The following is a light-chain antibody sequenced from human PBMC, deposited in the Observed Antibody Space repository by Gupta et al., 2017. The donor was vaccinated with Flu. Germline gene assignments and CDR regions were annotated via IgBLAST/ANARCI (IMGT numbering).Light chain of an antibody. Sequence: EIVLTQSPGTLSLSPGERATLSCRASQSVSSSYLAWYQQKPGQAPRLLIYGASSRATGFPDRFSGSGSGTEFTLTISRLEPEDFAVYYCQHEGSSPWTFGQGTKVEIK. CDR2: GAS. J-gene: IGKJ1*01. CDR1: QSVSSSY. V-gene: IGKV3-20*01. CDR3: QHEGSSPWT.